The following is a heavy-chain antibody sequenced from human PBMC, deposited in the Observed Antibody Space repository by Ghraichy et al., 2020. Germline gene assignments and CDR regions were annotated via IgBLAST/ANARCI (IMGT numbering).Heavy chain of an antibody. CDR3: ARDLSRITIFGVVIPWTYGMDV. D-gene: IGHD3-3*01. J-gene: IGHJ6*02. CDR1: GYTFTGYY. CDR2: INPNSGGT. Sequence: ASVKVSCKASGYTFTGYYMHWVRQAPGQGLEWMGWINPNSGGTNYAQKFQGRVTMTRDTSISTAYMELSRLRSDDTAVYYCARDLSRITIFGVVIPWTYGMDVWGQGTTVTVSS. V-gene: IGHV1-2*02.